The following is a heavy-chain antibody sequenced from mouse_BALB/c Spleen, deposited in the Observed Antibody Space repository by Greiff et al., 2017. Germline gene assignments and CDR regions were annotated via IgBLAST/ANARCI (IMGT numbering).Heavy chain of an antibody. D-gene: IGHD1-1*01. CDR3: ARLRMGAMDY. CDR1: GFTFSSYG. CDR2: INSNGGST. Sequence: EVQGVESGGGLVQPGGSLKLSCAASGFTFSSYGMSWVRQTPDKRLELVATINSNGGSTYYPDSVKGRFTISRDNAKNTLYLQMSSLKSEDTAMYYCARLRMGAMDYWGQGTSVTVSS. J-gene: IGHJ4*01. V-gene: IGHV5-6-3*01.